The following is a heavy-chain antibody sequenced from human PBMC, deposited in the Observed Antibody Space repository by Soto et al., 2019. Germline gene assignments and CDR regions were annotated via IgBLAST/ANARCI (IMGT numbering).Heavy chain of an antibody. V-gene: IGHV3-13*01. J-gene: IGHJ6*02. CDR2: IGADGDT. Sequence: EVQLVESGGGLVQTGGSLRLSCEGSGFSFSSYDMHWVRQAAGKRLEWVAAIGADGDTYYSDSVKGRLTISRENTKNSLYLQMTSLRTGDTGVYHCEKARLYYYYGIDVWGQGNMVNVSS. CDR1: GFSFSSYD. CDR3: EKARLYYYYGIDV.